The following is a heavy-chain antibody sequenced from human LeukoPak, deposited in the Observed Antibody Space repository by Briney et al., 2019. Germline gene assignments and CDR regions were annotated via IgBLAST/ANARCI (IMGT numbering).Heavy chain of an antibody. Sequence: SETLSLTCAVYGGSFSGYYWSWIRQPPGKGLEWIGEINHSGSTNYNPSLKSRVTISVDTSKNQFSLKLSSVTAADTAVYYCARHLQLWFGPGYFDYWGQGTLVTVSS. CDR3: ARHLQLWFGPGYFDY. CDR2: INHSGST. CDR1: GGSFSGYY. D-gene: IGHD5-18*01. V-gene: IGHV4-34*01. J-gene: IGHJ4*02.